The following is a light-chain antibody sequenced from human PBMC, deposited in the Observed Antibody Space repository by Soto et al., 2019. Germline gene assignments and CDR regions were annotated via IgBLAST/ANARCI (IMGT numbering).Light chain of an antibody. J-gene: IGLJ2*01. Sequence: QSALTQPPSASGSPGQSVTISCTGTSSDVGGYTYVSWYQQYPGKAPKLIIYEVSRRPSGVPNRFSCSKSGNTASLTVSGLQAEDEADYDCSSYAGNSNFVVFGGGTKVTVL. V-gene: IGLV2-8*01. CDR1: SSDVGGYTY. CDR2: EVS. CDR3: SSYAGNSNFVV.